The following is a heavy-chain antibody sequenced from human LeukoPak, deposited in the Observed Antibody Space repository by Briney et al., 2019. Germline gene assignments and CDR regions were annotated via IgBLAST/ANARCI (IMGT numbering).Heavy chain of an antibody. Sequence: SVKVSRKASGGTFSSYAISWVRQAPGQGLEWMGGIIPIFGTANYAQKFQGRVTITADESTSTAYMELSSLRSEDTAVYYCARSGQWFRELLYFDYWGQGTLVTVSS. CDR3: ARSGQWFRELLYFDY. CDR1: GGTFSSYA. J-gene: IGHJ4*02. V-gene: IGHV1-69*13. D-gene: IGHD3-10*01. CDR2: IIPIFGTA.